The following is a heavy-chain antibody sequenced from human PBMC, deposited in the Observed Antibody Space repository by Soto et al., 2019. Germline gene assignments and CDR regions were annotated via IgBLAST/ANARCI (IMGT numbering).Heavy chain of an antibody. D-gene: IGHD2-21*02. Sequence: QVQLVQSGAEVKKPGSSVKVSCKASGGTFSSYTISWVRQAPGQGLEWMGRIIPILGIANYAQKFQGRVTITADKSTSTAYMELSSLRSEDTAVYYCGLGAYCGGDCYYSAFDIWGQGTMVTVSS. CDR1: GGTFSSYT. CDR3: GLGAYCGGDCYYSAFDI. CDR2: IIPILGIA. J-gene: IGHJ3*02. V-gene: IGHV1-69*02.